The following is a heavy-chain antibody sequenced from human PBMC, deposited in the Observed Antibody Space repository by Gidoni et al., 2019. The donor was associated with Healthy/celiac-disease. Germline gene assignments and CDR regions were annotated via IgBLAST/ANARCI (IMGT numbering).Heavy chain of an antibody. D-gene: IGHD6-19*01. J-gene: IGHJ5*02. CDR1: GSTFTSHY. V-gene: IGHV1-46*01. Sequence: QVQLVQSGAEVKKPGASVKVSCKASGSTFTSHYMHWVRQAPGQGLEWMGIIKPSGGSTSYEQKFQGRVTMTRDTSTSTVYMELSSLRSEDTAVYYCATSSGSRVGYSSGWYGDWFDPWGQGTLVTVSS. CDR3: ATSSGSRVGYSSGWYGDWFDP. CDR2: IKPSGGST.